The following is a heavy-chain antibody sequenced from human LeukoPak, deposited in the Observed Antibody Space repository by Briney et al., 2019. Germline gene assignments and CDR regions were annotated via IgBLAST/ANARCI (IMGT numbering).Heavy chain of an antibody. CDR2: ISYDGSNK. CDR1: GFTFSSYA. V-gene: IGHV3-30-3*01. D-gene: IGHD6-6*01. Sequence: GGSLRLSCAASGFTFSSYAMHWVRQAPGKGLGWVAFISYDGSNKYYADSVKGRFTISRDNSKNTLYLQMISLRVDDTAVYYCARDAREYSRSSIPDYWGQGTLVTVSS. CDR3: ARDAREYSRSSIPDY. J-gene: IGHJ4*02.